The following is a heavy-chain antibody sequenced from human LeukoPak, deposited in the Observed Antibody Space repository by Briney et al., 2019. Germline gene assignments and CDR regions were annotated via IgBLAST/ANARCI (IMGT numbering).Heavy chain of an antibody. V-gene: IGHV1-18*01. D-gene: IGHD3-10*01. Sequence: GSVTVSCKGSGYTFTSYGSSWVRQAPGQGGEGMGWISPYNDNTTYAQTLQGRVTITTDTSTSTAYMQLSSLRSDDTAVYYCARERRYSMVRGVMDLWGQGTTVTVSS. J-gene: IGHJ6*02. CDR3: ARERRYSMVRGVMDL. CDR2: ISPYNDNT. CDR1: GYTFTSYG.